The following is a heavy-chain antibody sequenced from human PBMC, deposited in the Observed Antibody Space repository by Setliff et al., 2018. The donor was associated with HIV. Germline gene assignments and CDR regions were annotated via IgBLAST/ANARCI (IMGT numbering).Heavy chain of an antibody. J-gene: IGHJ4*02. D-gene: IGHD3-22*01. V-gene: IGHV1-2*04. CDR2: VNPNSGGT. Sequence: GASVKVSCKASGYTFTDYYMHWVRQAPGQGLEWMGWVNPNSGGTNYAQKFQGWVTMTRDTSISTAYMELSRLRSDDTAVYYCARDYYDSSGYIFFPGLPDYWGQGTLVTVSS. CDR3: ARDYYDSSGYIFFPGLPDY. CDR1: GYTFTDYY.